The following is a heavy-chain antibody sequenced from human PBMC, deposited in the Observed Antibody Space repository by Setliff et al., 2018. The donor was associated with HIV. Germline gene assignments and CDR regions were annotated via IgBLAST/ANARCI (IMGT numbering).Heavy chain of an antibody. V-gene: IGHV3-23*01. J-gene: IGHJ6*03. CDR3: AKPYRGSVVREQGYMDV. D-gene: IGHD3-10*01. Sequence: GGSLRLSCAVSGFTFSSYAMSWVRQAPGKGLEWVSAISGSAGSTYYADSVKGRFTISGDNSKNTLYLQMNSLRAEDTAVYYCAKPYRGSVVREQGYMDVWGKGTTVTVSS. CDR2: ISGSAGST. CDR1: GFTFSSYA.